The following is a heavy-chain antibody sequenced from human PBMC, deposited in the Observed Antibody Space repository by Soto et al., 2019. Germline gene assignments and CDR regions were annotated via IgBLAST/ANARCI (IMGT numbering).Heavy chain of an antibody. D-gene: IGHD3-10*01. CDR2: IYYSGST. CDR3: ARGRNPRPARGGIVPFDY. J-gene: IGHJ4*02. CDR1: GGSISSYY. Sequence: QVQLQESGPGLVKPSETLSLTCTVSGGSISSYYWSWIRQPPGKGLGWIGYIYYSGSTNYNPSLKSRVTISVDTSKNQFSLKLSSVTAADTAVYYCARGRNPRPARGGIVPFDYWGQGTLVTVSS. V-gene: IGHV4-59*01.